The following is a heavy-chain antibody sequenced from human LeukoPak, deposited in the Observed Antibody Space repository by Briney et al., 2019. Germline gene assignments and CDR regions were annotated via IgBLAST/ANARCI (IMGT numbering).Heavy chain of an antibody. Sequence: GGSLRLSCAASGFTFSDYYMSWIRQAPGKGLEWVSYISSSGSTIYYADSVKGRFTISRDNAKNSLYLQMNSLRAEDTAVYYCARAFPGSTDSYSSSWYYYYYYMDVWGKGTTVTVSS. V-gene: IGHV3-11*04. CDR1: GFTFSDYY. D-gene: IGHD6-13*01. CDR2: ISSSGSTI. J-gene: IGHJ6*03. CDR3: ARAFPGSTDSYSSSWYYYYYYMDV.